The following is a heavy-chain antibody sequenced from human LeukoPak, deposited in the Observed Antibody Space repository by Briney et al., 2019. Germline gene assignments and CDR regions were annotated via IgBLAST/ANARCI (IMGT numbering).Heavy chain of an antibody. CDR2: ISYDGSNK. D-gene: IGHD2-15*01. CDR3: AKGSYYFDY. J-gene: IGHJ4*02. V-gene: IGHV3-30*18. CDR1: GFTCNNYG. Sequence: PWGNLRLSAAASGFTCNNYGMHWVPQAPGKGLEWVAVISYDGSNKNYGGSVKGRSTISRDISKITLYLQMNSLRAEDTAVYYCAKGSYYFDYWGQGTLVTVSS.